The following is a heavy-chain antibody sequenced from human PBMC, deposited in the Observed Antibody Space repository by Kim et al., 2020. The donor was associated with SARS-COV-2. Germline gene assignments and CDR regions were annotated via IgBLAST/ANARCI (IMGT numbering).Heavy chain of an antibody. Sequence: GGSLRLSCAASGFAFSSYGMHWVRQAPGKGLEWVAVILYDGSNKYYADSVKGRFTISRDNSKSTVSLQMNSLRPEDTAVYYCAKSQAAAGEYWYFDLWGRGTLVTVSS. CDR2: ILYDGSNK. CDR1: GFAFSSYG. D-gene: IGHD6-13*01. V-gene: IGHV3-30*18. CDR3: AKSQAAAGEYWYFDL. J-gene: IGHJ2*01.